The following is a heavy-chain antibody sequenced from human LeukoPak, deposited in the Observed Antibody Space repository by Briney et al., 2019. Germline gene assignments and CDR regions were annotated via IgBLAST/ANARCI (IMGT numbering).Heavy chain of an antibody. CDR3: ARGPYYYYGMDV. V-gene: IGHV1-69*13. CDR1: GGTFRSYA. CDR2: IIPIFGTA. J-gene: IGHJ6*02. Sequence: ASVKVSCKASGGTFRSYAISWVRQAPGQGLEWMGGIIPIFGTANYAQKFQGRVTITADESTSTAYMELSSLRSEDTAVYYCARGPYYYYGMDVWGQGTTVTVSS.